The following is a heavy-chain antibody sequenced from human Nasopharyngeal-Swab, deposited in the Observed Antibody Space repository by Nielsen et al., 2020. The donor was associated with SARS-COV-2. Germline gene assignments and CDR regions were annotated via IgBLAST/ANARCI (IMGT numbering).Heavy chain of an antibody. CDR1: GGSISSYY. Sequence: SETLSLTCTVSGGSISSYYWSWIRQPPGKGLEWIGYIYYSGSTNYNPSLKSRVTISVDKSKNQFSLKLSSVTAADTAVYYCASLLRSYCSGGSCYPNGMDVWGQGTTVTVSS. J-gene: IGHJ6*02. D-gene: IGHD2-15*01. CDR3: ASLLRSYCSGGSCYPNGMDV. CDR2: IYYSGST. V-gene: IGHV4-59*01.